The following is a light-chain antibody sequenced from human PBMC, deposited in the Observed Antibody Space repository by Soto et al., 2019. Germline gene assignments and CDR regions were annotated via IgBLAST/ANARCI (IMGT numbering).Light chain of an antibody. Sequence: QSVLTQPPSVSAAPGHWVTISCSGSSSNIGNNYVSWYQQLPGTAPKLLIYDNNQRPLGIPGRFSGSTSGTSATLGITGLQTGDEADYYCGTWDTSLRAVVFGGGTKLTVL. V-gene: IGLV1-51*01. J-gene: IGLJ2*01. CDR2: DNN. CDR3: GTWDTSLRAVV. CDR1: SSNIGNNY.